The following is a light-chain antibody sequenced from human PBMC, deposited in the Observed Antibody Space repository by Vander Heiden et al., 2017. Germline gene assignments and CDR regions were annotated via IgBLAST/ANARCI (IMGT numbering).Light chain of an antibody. CDR2: GSS. CDR3: QQYNDRPPWT. CDR1: QSVSRN. Sequence: EIVMTQSPGTLSVSPGEGATLSCRASQSVSRNLAWYQQKPGQAPRPLIQGSSLRATGIPARFSGSGSGTEFNLTISGLQVEDFAVYYCQQYNDRPPWTFGHGTKVEIK. J-gene: IGKJ1*01. V-gene: IGKV3D-15*01.